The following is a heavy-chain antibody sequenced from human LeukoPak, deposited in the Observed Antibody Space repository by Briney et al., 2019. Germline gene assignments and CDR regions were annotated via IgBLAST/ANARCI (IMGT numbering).Heavy chain of an antibody. Sequence: GGSLRLSCAASGFTFSSYAMSWVRQAPGKGLEWVSAISGSGGSTYYADSVKGRFTISRDNSKNTLYLQMNSLRAEDTAVYYCAKEQTGSIDPWHCGGDCYQDYWGQGTLVTVSS. J-gene: IGHJ4*02. CDR2: ISGSGGST. CDR3: AKEQTGSIDPWHCGGDCYQDY. V-gene: IGHV3-23*01. D-gene: IGHD2-21*02. CDR1: GFTFSSYA.